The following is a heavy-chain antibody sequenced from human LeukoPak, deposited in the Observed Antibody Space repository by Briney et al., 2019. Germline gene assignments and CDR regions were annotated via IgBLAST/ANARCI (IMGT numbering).Heavy chain of an antibody. Sequence: GGSLRLSCVASALTVRGDYMSWVRQSPGKGLEWVSLMYTGGATYYAGSVKGRFTMTRENSKNTLYFQMNSLRAEDTAVYYCGSRIWWGQGALVSVSS. J-gene: IGHJ4*02. CDR2: MYTGGAT. CDR3: GSRIW. CDR1: ALTVRGDY. V-gene: IGHV3-53*01. D-gene: IGHD1-14*01.